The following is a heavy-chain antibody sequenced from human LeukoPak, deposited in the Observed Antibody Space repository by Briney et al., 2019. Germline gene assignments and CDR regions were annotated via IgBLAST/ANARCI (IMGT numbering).Heavy chain of an antibody. Sequence: ASVKVSCKASGYTFTSYYMHWVRQAPGQGLEWMGIINPSGGSTSYAQKFQGRVTMTRDTSTSTVYMELSSLRSEDTAVYYCARDPSRKTYYDFWSGYDYYYYMDVWGKGTTVTVSS. CDR3: ARDPSRKTYYDFWSGYDYYYYMDV. CDR1: GYTFTSYY. D-gene: IGHD3-3*01. J-gene: IGHJ6*03. V-gene: IGHV1-46*01. CDR2: INPSGGST.